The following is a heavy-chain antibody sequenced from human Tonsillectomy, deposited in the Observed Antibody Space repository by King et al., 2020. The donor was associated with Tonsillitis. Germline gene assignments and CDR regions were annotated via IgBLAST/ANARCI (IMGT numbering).Heavy chain of an antibody. CDR1: GFTFSSYA. D-gene: IGHD6-6*01. CDR3: AKGGGIEARPEYYYYMDV. V-gene: IGHV3-23*04. J-gene: IGHJ6*03. Sequence: VQLVESGGGLVQPGGSLRLSCAASGFTFSSYAMSWVRQAPGKGLEWVSVISGSGGSTYYADSVKGRFTISRDNSKNTLYLQMNSLRAEDTAVYYCAKGGGIEARPEYYYYMDVWGKGTTVTVSS. CDR2: ISGSGGST.